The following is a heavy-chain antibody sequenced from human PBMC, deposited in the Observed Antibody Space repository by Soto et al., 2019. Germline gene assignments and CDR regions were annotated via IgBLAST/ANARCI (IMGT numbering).Heavy chain of an antibody. CDR3: AAEPQYYDILTGYYLC. CDR2: INHSGST. CDR1: GGSFSGYY. J-gene: IGHJ4*02. D-gene: IGHD3-9*01. Sequence: PSETLSLTCAVYGGSFSGYYWSWIRQPPGKGLEWIGEINHSGSTNYNPSLKSRVTISVDTSKNQFSLKLSSVTAADTAVYYCAAEPQYYDILTGYYLCWGQGTLVTVSS. V-gene: IGHV4-34*01.